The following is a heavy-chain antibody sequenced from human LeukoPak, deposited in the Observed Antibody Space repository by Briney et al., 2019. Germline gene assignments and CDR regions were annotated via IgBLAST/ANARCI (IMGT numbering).Heavy chain of an antibody. D-gene: IGHD3-22*01. J-gene: IGHJ4*02. V-gene: IGHV4-34*01. CDR3: ARNYYDGSGYFY. Sequence: PSETLSLTCAVYGGSFSGYYWSWIRQPPGKGLEWIGEINHSGSTNYNPSLKSRVTISVGTSKNQFSLKLSSVTAADTAVYYCARNYYDGSGYFYWGQGTLVTVSS. CDR1: GGSFSGYY. CDR2: INHSGST.